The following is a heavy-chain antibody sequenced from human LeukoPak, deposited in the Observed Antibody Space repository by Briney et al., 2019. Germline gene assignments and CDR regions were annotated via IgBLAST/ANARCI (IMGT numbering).Heavy chain of an antibody. CDR3: ARGRGVFVVVVAATYGWFDP. J-gene: IGHJ5*02. Sequence: PSETLSLTCAVHRGSLSGSYWSSIRQPPGKGLEWLGEINHSGSTNYSPSLKSRVTISVDTSKNQFSLKLSSVTAADTAVYYCARGRGVFVVVVAATYGWFDPWGDGTLVTVSS. V-gene: IGHV4-34*01. D-gene: IGHD2-15*01. CDR2: INHSGST. CDR1: RGSLSGSY.